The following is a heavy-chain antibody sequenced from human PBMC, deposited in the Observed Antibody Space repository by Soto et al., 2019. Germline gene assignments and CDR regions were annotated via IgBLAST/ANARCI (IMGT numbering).Heavy chain of an antibody. CDR3: EKLLQWGAYAYYDSGMAF. J-gene: IGHJ6*02. Sequence: QVQLVESGGGVVQPGRSLRLSCAASGFTFSSYGMHWVRQAPGKGLEWVAVISYDGSNKYYADSVKGRFTISRDNSKNSLYLQMNRQRAEHTAMYYCEKLLQWGAYAYYDSGMAFWGQGTTVTVSS. D-gene: IGHD5-12*01. CDR2: ISYDGSNK. CDR1: GFTFSSYG. V-gene: IGHV3-30*18.